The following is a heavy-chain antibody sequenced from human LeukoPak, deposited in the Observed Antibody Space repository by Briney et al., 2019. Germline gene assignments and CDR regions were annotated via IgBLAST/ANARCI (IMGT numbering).Heavy chain of an antibody. V-gene: IGHV3-30-3*01. Sequence: PGGSLRLSCAASGSTFSSYAMHWVRQAPGKGLEWVAVISYDGSNKYYADSVKGRFTISRDNSKNTLYLQMNSLRAEDTAVYYCARLGGSNEGNWGQGTLVTVSS. CDR1: GSTFSSYA. CDR2: ISYDGSNK. D-gene: IGHD1-26*01. J-gene: IGHJ4*02. CDR3: ARLGGSNEGN.